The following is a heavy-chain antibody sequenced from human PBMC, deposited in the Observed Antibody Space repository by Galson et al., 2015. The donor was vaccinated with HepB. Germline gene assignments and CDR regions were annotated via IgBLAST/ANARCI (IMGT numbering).Heavy chain of an antibody. Sequence: SLRLSCAASGFTFSSSAMSWVRQAPGKGLEWVSTISSSGGTTYYADSVKGRFTISRDNSKNTLYLQVNSLRAEDTAVYYCAKCSRPGLSYELLGGFDPWGQGTLVTVSS. D-gene: IGHD3-10*02. CDR3: AKCSRPGLSYELLGGFDP. V-gene: IGHV3-23*01. CDR2: ISSSGGTT. J-gene: IGHJ5*02. CDR1: GFTFSSSA.